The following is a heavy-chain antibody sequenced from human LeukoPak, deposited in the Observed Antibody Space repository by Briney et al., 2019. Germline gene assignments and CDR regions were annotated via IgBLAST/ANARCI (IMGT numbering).Heavy chain of an antibody. CDR1: GYTFTGYY. D-gene: IGHD3-10*01. CDR3: ARNYGSGSWGYYYYYYYMDV. Sequence: ASVKVSCKASGYTFTGYYMHWVRQAPGQGLEWMGWINPNSGGTNYAQKFQGRVTMTRDTSISTAYMELSRLRSDDTAVYYCARNYGSGSWGYYYYYYYMDVWGKGTTVTISS. J-gene: IGHJ6*03. CDR2: INPNSGGT. V-gene: IGHV1-2*02.